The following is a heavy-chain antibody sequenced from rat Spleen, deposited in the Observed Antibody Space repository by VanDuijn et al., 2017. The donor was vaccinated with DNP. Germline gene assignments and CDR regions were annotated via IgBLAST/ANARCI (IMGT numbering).Heavy chain of an antibody. CDR1: GYSITTNF. V-gene: IGHV3-1*01. CDR3: ARGVSSYYGYNSYWYFDF. D-gene: IGHD1-9*01. Sequence: EVQLQESGSGLVKPSQSLSLTCSVTGYSITTNFWGWIRKFPGNKMEYIGHISYSGSTNYNPSLKSRIYITRDTSKNQFFLQFNSVTTEDTATYYCARGVSSYYGYNSYWYFDFWGPGTMVTVSS. J-gene: IGHJ1*01. CDR2: ISYSGST.